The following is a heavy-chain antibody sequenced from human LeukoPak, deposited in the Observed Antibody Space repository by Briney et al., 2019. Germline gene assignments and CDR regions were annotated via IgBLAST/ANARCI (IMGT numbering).Heavy chain of an antibody. CDR1: GFTFDGYA. D-gene: IGHD4-23*01. Sequence: GGSLRLSCAASGFTFDGYAMHWVRQAPGKGLEWVSGISWNSGSIGYADSVKGRFTISRDNAKNSLYLQMNSLRAEDTALYYCAKDSGGKSFDYWGQGTLVTVSS. CDR2: ISWNSGSI. V-gene: IGHV3-9*01. J-gene: IGHJ4*02. CDR3: AKDSGGKSFDY.